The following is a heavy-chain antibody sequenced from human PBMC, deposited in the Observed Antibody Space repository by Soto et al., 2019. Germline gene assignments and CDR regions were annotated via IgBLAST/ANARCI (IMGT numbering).Heavy chain of an antibody. D-gene: IGHD3-16*01. V-gene: IGHV3-9*01. Sequence: VQLVESGGGLVQPGRSLRLSCAASGFTFDDYAMHWVRQAPGKGLEWVSGISWNSGSIGYADSVKGRITISRDNAKNSLYLQMNSLRAEDTALYYCAKESLRHAFDIWGQGTMVTVSS. CDR2: ISWNSGSI. J-gene: IGHJ3*02. CDR1: GFTFDDYA. CDR3: AKESLRHAFDI.